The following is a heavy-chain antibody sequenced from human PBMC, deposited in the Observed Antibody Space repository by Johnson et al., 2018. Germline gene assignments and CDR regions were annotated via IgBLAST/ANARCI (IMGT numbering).Heavy chain of an antibody. D-gene: IGHD4-11*01. J-gene: IGHJ6*03. CDR2: ISSSSSYI. V-gene: IGHV3-21*01. CDR1: GFTFSRYT. CDR3: ARTVAQQYYYYYYYMDV. Sequence: VQLVESGGGLVKPGGSLRLSCAASGFTFSRYTLNWVRQAPGKGLEWVSSISSSSSYIYYADSVKGRFTISRDNAKNPLYLQMNSLRAEDTAVYYCARTVAQQYYYYYYYMDVWGKGTTVTVSS.